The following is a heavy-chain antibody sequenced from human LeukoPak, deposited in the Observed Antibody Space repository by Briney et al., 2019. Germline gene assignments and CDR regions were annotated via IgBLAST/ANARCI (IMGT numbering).Heavy chain of an antibody. V-gene: IGHV3-48*04. J-gene: IGHJ6*03. CDR2: IISVSGSI. Sequence: GGSLRLSCAASGFTFSHYSMNWVRQTPGKGLEWLSYIISVSGSIYYADSVKGRFTISRDNAKNSLYLQMNSLRAEDTAVYYCARAPTVTTGHYYYYYMDVWGKGTKVTVSS. CDR1: GFTFSHYS. CDR3: ARAPTVTTGHYYYYYMDV. D-gene: IGHD4-17*01.